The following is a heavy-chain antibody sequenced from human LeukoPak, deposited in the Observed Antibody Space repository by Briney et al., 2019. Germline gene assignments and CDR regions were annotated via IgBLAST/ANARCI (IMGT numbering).Heavy chain of an antibody. J-gene: IGHJ4*02. CDR1: GFTVSSNY. CDR2: IYSGGGST. V-gene: IGHV3-66*01. CDR3: VKRATVGAPSPLFDY. D-gene: IGHD1-26*01. Sequence: PGGSLRLSCAASGFTVSSNYMSWVRQAPGRGLEWVSVIYSGGGSTYYADSVKGRFTISRDNSKNTLYLQMSSLTAEDTAVYYCVKRATVGAPSPLFDYWGQGTLVTVSS.